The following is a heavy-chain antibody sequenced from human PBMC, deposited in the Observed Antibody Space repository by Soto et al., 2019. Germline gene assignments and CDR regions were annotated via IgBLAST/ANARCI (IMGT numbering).Heavy chain of an antibody. V-gene: IGHV4-34*01. CDR3: ARDYYDSSGYHNWFDP. CDR2: INHSGST. Sequence: TSETLSLTCAGYGGSFSGYYWGWIRQPPGKGLEWIGEINHSGSTNYNPSLKSRVTISVDTSKNHFSLKLSSLTAAATPVYYCARDYYDSSGYHNWFDPWGQGTLVTVSS. CDR1: GGSFSGYY. J-gene: IGHJ5*02. D-gene: IGHD3-22*01.